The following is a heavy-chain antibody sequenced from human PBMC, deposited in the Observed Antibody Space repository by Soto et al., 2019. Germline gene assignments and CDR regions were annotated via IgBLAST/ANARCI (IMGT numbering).Heavy chain of an antibody. D-gene: IGHD2-2*01. CDR2: ISSSSSYT. Sequence: PGGSLRLSCAASGFTFSDYYMSWIRQAPGKGLEWVSYISSSSSYTNYADSVKGRFTISRDNAKNSLYLQMNSLRAEDTAVYYCARDIVVVPAAIGERYYYYGMDVWGQGTTVTVSS. J-gene: IGHJ6*02. CDR3: ARDIVVVPAAIGERYYYYGMDV. CDR1: GFTFSDYY. V-gene: IGHV3-11*06.